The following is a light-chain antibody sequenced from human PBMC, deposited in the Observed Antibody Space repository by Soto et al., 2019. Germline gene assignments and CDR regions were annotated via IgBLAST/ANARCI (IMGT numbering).Light chain of an antibody. Sequence: QSALTQPASVSGSPGQSITISCTGTSSDVGGYNYVSWYQQHPGKAPKLIIYEVSNRPSGVSNRFSGSKSGNTASLTISGLQAEEEADYYCNSYTSKSTGVFGTGTKVNVL. J-gene: IGLJ1*01. CDR2: EVS. V-gene: IGLV2-14*01. CDR1: SSDVGGYNY. CDR3: NSYTSKSTGV.